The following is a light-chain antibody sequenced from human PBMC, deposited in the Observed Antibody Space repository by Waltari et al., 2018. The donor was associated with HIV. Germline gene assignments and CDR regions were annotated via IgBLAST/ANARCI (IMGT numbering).Light chain of an antibody. Sequence: QSALTQPPSVSGAPGQRVTISCTGSSSNIGAGYDVHWYQQVPGPAPKLLIYGNSNRPSVVPDRFAGSKSGTSASLAVTGLRAEDEADYYCQSYDSSLSGGVFGGGTKLTVL. CDR3: QSYDSSLSGGV. V-gene: IGLV1-40*01. CDR1: SSNIGAGYD. J-gene: IGLJ3*02. CDR2: GNS.